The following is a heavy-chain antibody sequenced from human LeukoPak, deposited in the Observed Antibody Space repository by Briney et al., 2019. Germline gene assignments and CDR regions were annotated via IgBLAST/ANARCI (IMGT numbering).Heavy chain of an antibody. D-gene: IGHD3-10*01. J-gene: IGHJ6*02. V-gene: IGHV1-8*01. Sequence: ASVRVSCKASGYTFTSYDINWVRQATGQGLEWMGWMNPNSGNTGYAQKFQGRVTMTRNTSISTAYMELSSLRSEDTAVYYCARASDGSAYYYYGMDVWGQGTTVTVSS. CDR2: MNPNSGNT. CDR3: ARASDGSAYYYYGMDV. CDR1: GYTFTSYD.